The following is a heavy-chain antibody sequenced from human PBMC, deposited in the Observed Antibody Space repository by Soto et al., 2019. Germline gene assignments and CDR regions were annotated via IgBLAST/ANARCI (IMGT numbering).Heavy chain of an antibody. V-gene: IGHV1-18*01. CDR3: ARDPPGYCSGGSCYLYY. D-gene: IGHD2-15*01. CDR1: GYTFTSYG. CDR2: ISAYNGNT. J-gene: IGHJ4*02. Sequence: QVQLVQSGAEVKKPGASVKVSCKASGYTFTSYGISWVRQAPGQGLEWMGWISAYNGNTNYAQKLQGRVTMTTDTSTSTAYMELRGLRSDDTAVYYCARDPPGYCSGGSCYLYYWGQGTLVTVSS.